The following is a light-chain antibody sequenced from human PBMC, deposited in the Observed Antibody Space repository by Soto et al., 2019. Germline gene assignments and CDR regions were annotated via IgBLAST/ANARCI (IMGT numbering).Light chain of an antibody. J-gene: IGLJ2*01. CDR3: SSYAGSNNVI. CDR1: SSDVATYNY. V-gene: IGLV2-8*01. CDR2: EVS. Sequence: QSVLTQPPSASASPGQSVSISCTGTSSDVATYNYVSWYQQYPGKAPKLMIYEVSKRPSGVPDRFSGSKSGNTASLTVSGLQAEDEADYYCSSYAGSNNVIFGGGTKVTVL.